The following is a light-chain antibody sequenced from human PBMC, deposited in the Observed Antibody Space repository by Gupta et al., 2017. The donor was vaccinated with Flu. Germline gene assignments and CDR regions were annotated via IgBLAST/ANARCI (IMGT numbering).Light chain of an antibody. CDR1: RLGDKY. J-gene: IGLJ2*01. V-gene: IGLV3-1*01. Sequence: SYELTQPPSLSASPGQTATITCSGHRLGDKYACWYQQKPGQYPVLVIYQDRKRTAGIPERFSGSNSGNTATLTISGTQAMDEDDYYCQVWDSSTVIFGGGTKLTVL. CDR2: QDR. CDR3: QVWDSSTVI.